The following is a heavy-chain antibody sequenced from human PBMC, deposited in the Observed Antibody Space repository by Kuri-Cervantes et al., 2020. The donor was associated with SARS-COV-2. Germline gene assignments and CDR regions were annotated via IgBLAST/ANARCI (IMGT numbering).Heavy chain of an antibody. D-gene: IGHD3-10*01. CDR3: AREYYYGSGRYYGAFDH. V-gene: IGHV1-46*01. J-gene: IGHJ4*02. CDR1: GYIFTSHN. Sequence: ASVKVSCKASGYIFTSHNMHWVRQAPGQGLEWMDMLNPSGGSRINTQKFQGRLTMTRDTPTSTVYMELSSLRSDDTAVYYCAREYYYGSGRYYGAFDHWGQGTPVTVSS. CDR2: LNPSGGSR.